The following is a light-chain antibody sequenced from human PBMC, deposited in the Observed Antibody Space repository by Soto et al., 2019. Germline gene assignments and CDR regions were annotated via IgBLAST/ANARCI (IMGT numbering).Light chain of an antibody. CDR3: QQRRNWPLT. Sequence: EIVLTQSPATLSLSPGERATLSCRASQSVSSYLAWYQQKPGQAPRLLIYDASNRATGIPARFSGSGSGTDFTLTISGLEPEDFAIYHCQQRRNWPLTFGGGTKVEI. CDR1: QSVSSY. V-gene: IGKV3-11*01. CDR2: DAS. J-gene: IGKJ4*01.